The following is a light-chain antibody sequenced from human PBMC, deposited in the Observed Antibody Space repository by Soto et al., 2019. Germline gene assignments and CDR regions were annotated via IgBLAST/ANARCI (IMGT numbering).Light chain of an antibody. CDR1: QSITNW. J-gene: IGKJ2*01. CDR3: QPYNSYSPYT. CDR2: KAS. V-gene: IGKV1-5*03. Sequence: DIQMTQSPSTLSASVGDRVTITCRASQSITNWLAWYQQKPGKAPKLLIYKASNLESGVPSRFSGSGSGTEFTLTISSLQPDDFATYYCQPYNSYSPYTFGQGTKLEIK.